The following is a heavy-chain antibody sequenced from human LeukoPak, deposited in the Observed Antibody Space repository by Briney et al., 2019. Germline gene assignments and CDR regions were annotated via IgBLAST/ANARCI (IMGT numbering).Heavy chain of an antibody. Sequence: GGSLRLSCSASGFTFSSYAMTWVRQAPGKGLEWVSAISGSGGTTYYADSVKGRFTISRDNSKNMLYLQLNSLRAEDTAVYYRLIVGASPDFDYWGQGSLVTVSS. J-gene: IGHJ4*02. V-gene: IGHV3-23*01. CDR3: LIVGASPDFDY. CDR2: ISGSGGTT. CDR1: GFTFSSYA. D-gene: IGHD1-26*01.